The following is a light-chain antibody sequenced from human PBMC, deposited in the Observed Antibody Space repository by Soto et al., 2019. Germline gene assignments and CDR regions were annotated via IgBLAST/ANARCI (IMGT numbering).Light chain of an antibody. CDR1: QSISTW. CDR3: QQYNIYSPWT. V-gene: IGKV1-5*01. Sequence: DIQMTQSPSTLSASVGDRVTITCRATQSISTWLAWYQQKPGKAPKLLIYDASSLDSGVPSRFSGSGSGTEFTLTISSLQPDDFAIYYCQQYNIYSPWTFGQGTKVDIK. J-gene: IGKJ1*01. CDR2: DAS.